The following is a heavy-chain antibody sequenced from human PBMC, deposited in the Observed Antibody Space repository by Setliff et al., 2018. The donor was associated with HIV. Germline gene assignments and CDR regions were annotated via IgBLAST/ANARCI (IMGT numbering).Heavy chain of an antibody. CDR1: ASSISSDYC. D-gene: IGHD3-3*01. J-gene: IGHJ4*02. CDR2: THHSGST. Sequence: SETLSLTCAVSASSISSDYCWGWIRQPPGKGLEWIGSTHHSGSTYYNPSLNSRVTISVDTSKNHFSLKLRSVTAADTAVYYCARSIVPVASGYYYFEYWGQGTLVTVSS. V-gene: IGHV4-38-2*01. CDR3: ARSIVPVASGYYYFEY.